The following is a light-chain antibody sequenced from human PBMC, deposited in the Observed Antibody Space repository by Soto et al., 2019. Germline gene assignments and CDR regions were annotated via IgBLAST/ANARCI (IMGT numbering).Light chain of an antibody. CDR3: QQYNSYRT. V-gene: IGKV1-5*03. J-gene: IGKJ1*01. Sequence: IPLTQSPSTLSASVGDRVTITCRASQSISSWLAWYQQKPGKAPKLLIYKASSLESGVPSRFSGSGSGTEFTLTISSLQPDDFATYYCQQYNSYRTFGQGTKVEIK. CDR1: QSISSW. CDR2: KAS.